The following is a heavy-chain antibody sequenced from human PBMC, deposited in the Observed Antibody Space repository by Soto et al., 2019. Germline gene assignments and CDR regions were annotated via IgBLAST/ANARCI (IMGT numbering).Heavy chain of an antibody. V-gene: IGHV1-69*13. Sequence: SVKVSCKXSGGTFSSYAISWVRQAPGQGLEWMGGIIPIFGTANYAQKFQGRVTITADESTSTAYMELSSLRSEDTAVYYCARRGYDAFDIWGQGTMVTVSS. CDR1: GGTFSSYA. CDR3: ARRGYDAFDI. J-gene: IGHJ3*02. D-gene: IGHD6-25*01. CDR2: IIPIFGTA.